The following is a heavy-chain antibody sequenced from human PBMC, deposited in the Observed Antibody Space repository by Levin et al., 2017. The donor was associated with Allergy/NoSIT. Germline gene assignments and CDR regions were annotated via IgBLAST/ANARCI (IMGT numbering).Heavy chain of an antibody. Sequence: KISCKASGGTFSSYAISWVRQAPGQGLEWMGGIIPIFGTANYAQKFQGRVTITADESTSTAYMELSSLRSEDTAVYYCARGRGLNDAFDIWGQGTMVTVSS. V-gene: IGHV1-69*01. CDR3: ARGRGLNDAFDI. CDR2: IIPIFGTA. J-gene: IGHJ3*02. CDR1: GGTFSSYA.